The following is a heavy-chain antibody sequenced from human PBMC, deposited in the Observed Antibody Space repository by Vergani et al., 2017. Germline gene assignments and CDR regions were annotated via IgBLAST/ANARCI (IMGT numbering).Heavy chain of an antibody. D-gene: IGHD2-15*01. V-gene: IGHV4-61*02. CDR2: ISASGTA. CDR1: GGSISAGYYF. Sequence: QVQLQASGPGRVKPSQTLSLTCTMSGGSISAGYYFWSWIRQPAGKGLEWLGHISASGTASHSPSLKTRVSMSLDTSKNQFSLTVTSVTAADTAIYFCARRSGGYYSGGKIRPLRTAFDVWGHGTVVTVSS. J-gene: IGHJ3*01. CDR3: ARRSGGYYSGGKIRPLRTAFDV.